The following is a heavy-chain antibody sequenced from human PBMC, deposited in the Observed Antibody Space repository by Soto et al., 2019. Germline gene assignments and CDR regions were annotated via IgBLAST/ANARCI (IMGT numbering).Heavy chain of an antibody. V-gene: IGHV3-74*03. CDR2: VRGDGGVT. D-gene: IGHD1-26*01. Sequence: HPGGSLRLSCAAAGFTFSNYWMHWVRQVPGKGLVWVSRVRGDGGVTKYADSVKGRFTISRDNAKNTLYLQMNSLRGEDTAVYFCVRDRDLYRDMVHADLRGQRTLVTVPS. J-gene: IGHJ4*01. CDR3: VRDRDLYRDMVHADL. CDR1: GFTFSNYW.